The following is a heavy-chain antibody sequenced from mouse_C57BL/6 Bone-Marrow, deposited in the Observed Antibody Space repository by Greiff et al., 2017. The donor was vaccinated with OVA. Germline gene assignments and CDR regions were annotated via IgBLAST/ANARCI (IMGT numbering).Heavy chain of an antibody. J-gene: IGHJ1*03. CDR3: ARGAHEGFLWYFDV. Sequence: EVQLQQSGPELVKPGASVKISCKASGYTFTDYYMNWVKQSHGKSLEWIGDINPNNGGTSYNQKFKGKATLTVDKSSSTAYMELRSLTSEDSAVYYCARGAHEGFLWYFDVWGTGTTVTVSS. CDR2: INPNNGGT. CDR1: GYTFTDYY. V-gene: IGHV1-26*01.